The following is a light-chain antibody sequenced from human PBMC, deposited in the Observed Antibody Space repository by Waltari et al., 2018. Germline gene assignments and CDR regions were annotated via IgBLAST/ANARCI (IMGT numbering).Light chain of an antibody. Sequence: DIVMTQSPLSLPVTPGEPASISCRSSQSLVDGGGHKFLDWYLQKPGQSPQLLIYQISNRASGVPDRISGSGSDTDFTLKITRVEAEDVGVYYCMQALHPPYTFGQGTKLEIK. V-gene: IGKV2-28*01. CDR3: MQALHPPYT. CDR1: QSLVDGGGHKF. CDR2: QIS. J-gene: IGKJ2*01.